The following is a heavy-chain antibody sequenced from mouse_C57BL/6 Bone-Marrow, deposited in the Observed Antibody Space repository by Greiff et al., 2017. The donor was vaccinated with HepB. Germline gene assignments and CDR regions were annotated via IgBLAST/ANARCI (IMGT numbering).Heavy chain of an antibody. D-gene: IGHD4-1*01. CDR3: ARLGAWFAY. J-gene: IGHJ3*01. CDR2: IHPNSGST. CDR1: GYTLPSYR. V-gene: IGHV1-64*01. Sequence: VQLQQPGAELVKPGASVKLSCKASGYTLPSYRMPWVKQGPGQGLEWIGMIHPNSGSTNYNEKLKSKATLTVDKSSSTAYMQLSSLKSEDSAVYYCARLGAWFAYWGQGTRVTVSA.